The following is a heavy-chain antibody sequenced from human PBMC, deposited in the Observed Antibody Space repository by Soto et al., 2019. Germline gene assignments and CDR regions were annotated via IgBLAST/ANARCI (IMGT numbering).Heavy chain of an antibody. D-gene: IGHD6-13*01. CDR1: GGSFSGYY. V-gene: IGHV4-34*01. CDR2: INHSGST. Sequence: PSETLSLTCAVYGGSFSGYYWSWIRQPPGKGLEWIGEINHSGSTNYNPSLKSRVTISVDTSKNQFSLKLSSVTAADTAVYYCARSAGIAAAGSGWFDPWGQGTLVTVSS. CDR3: ARSAGIAAAGSGWFDP. J-gene: IGHJ5*02.